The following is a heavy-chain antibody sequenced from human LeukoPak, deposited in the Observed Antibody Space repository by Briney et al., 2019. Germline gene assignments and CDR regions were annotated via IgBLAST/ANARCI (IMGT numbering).Heavy chain of an antibody. CDR1: GYTFTSYG. CDR2: ISAYNGNT. Sequence: ASVKVSCKASGYTFTSYGISWVRQAPGQGLEWMGWISAYNGNTNYAQKLQGRVTMTTDTSTSTAYMELRSLRPDDTAVYYCARFTVVYGSGSYKPDYWGQGTLVTVSS. V-gene: IGHV1-18*01. D-gene: IGHD3-10*01. CDR3: ARFTVVYGSGSYKPDY. J-gene: IGHJ4*02.